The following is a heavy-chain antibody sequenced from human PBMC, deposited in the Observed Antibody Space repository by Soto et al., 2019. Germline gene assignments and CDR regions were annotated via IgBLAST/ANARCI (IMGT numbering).Heavy chain of an antibody. CDR1: GFTFSSYA. CDR3: ARYPAAAGSFDY. V-gene: IGHV3-30-3*01. D-gene: IGHD6-13*01. J-gene: IGHJ4*02. CDR2: ISYDGSNK. Sequence: QVQLVESGGGVVQPGRSLRLSCAASGFTFSSYAMHWVRQAPGKGLEWVAVISYDGSNKYYADSVKGRFTISRDNSKNTLYLQMNSLRAEDTAVYYCARYPAAAGSFDYWGQGTLVTVSS.